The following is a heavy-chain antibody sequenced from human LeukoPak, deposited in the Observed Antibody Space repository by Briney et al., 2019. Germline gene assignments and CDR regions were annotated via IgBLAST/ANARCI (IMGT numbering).Heavy chain of an antibody. Sequence: GGCLRLSCAASAFTFSSYGMHWVRQAPGKGLEWVAVIWYDGSNKYYADSVKGRFTISRDNSKNTLYLQMNSLRSEDTAVYYCAKGNDFWSGYLDYWGQGTLVTVSS. CDR3: AKGNDFWSGYLDY. J-gene: IGHJ4*02. V-gene: IGHV3-33*06. CDR1: AFTFSSYG. CDR2: IWYDGSNK. D-gene: IGHD3-3*01.